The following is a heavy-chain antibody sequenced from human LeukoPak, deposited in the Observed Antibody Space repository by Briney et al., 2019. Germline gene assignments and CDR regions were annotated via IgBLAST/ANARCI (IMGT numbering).Heavy chain of an antibody. D-gene: IGHD3-3*01. V-gene: IGHV5-51*01. CDR2: IYLGDSDT. J-gene: IGHJ5*02. CDR3: ARGRFPNWFDP. Sequence: GESLRISCKGSGYSFTTYWIGWVRQMPGKGLEWVGIIYLGDSDTRYSPSFQGQVTISADKSISTAYLQWSSLKASDTAMYYCARGRFPNWFDPWGQGTLVTVSS. CDR1: GYSFTTYW.